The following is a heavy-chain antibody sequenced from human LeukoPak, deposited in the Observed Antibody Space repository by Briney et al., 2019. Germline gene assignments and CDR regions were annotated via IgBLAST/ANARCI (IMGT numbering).Heavy chain of an antibody. Sequence: SVKVSCKASGGTFSSYAISWVRQAPGQGLEWMGRIIPIFGIANYAQKFLGRVTITADKSTSTAYMELSSLRSEDTAVYYCARDTYCGGDCYSYLDYWGQGTLVTVSS. CDR3: ARDTYCGGDCYSYLDY. D-gene: IGHD2-21*02. CDR1: GGTFSSYA. V-gene: IGHV1-69*10. J-gene: IGHJ4*02. CDR2: IIPIFGIA.